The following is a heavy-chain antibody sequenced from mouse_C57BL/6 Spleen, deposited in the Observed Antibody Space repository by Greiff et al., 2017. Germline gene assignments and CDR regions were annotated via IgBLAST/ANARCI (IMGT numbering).Heavy chain of an antibody. CDR3: ARRDGSCFAY. CDR2: FSSGSSTI. J-gene: IGHJ3*01. D-gene: IGHD1-1*01. CDR1: GFTFSDYG. Sequence: VKGVESGGGLVQPGGSLKLSCAASGFTFSDYGLHWVRQAPEKGLEWVAYFSSGSSTIYYADTVKGRFTIARDNAKNTLFLLMTSLRSVETAMYYCARRDGSCFAYWGQGTLVTFSA. V-gene: IGHV5-17*01.